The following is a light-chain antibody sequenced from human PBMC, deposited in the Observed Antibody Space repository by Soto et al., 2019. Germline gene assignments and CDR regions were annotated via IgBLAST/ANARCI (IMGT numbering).Light chain of an antibody. V-gene: IGLV1-44*01. CDR3: AAWDDSLHAVV. CDR2: SHN. CDR1: SSNIGSDT. J-gene: IGLJ2*01. Sequence: QSVLTQPPSASGTPGQRVTISCSGSSSNIGSDTVNWYQQLPGTAPKLLIYSHNKRPSGVPDRSSGSKSGTSASLAISGLQAEDEADYYCAAWDDSLHAVVFGGGTKLTVL.